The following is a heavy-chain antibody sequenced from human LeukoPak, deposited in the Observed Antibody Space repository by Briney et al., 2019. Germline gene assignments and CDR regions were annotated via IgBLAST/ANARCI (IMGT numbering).Heavy chain of an antibody. D-gene: IGHD5-12*01. CDR1: GYTFTSYD. Sequence: ASVKVSCKASGYTFTSYDINWVRPATGQGLEGMGWMNPNSGNTGYAQKFQGRVTMTRNTSISTAYMELSSLRSEDTAVYYCARGVGIVATISKKHFDYWGQGTLVTVSS. CDR2: MNPNSGNT. V-gene: IGHV1-8*01. CDR3: ARGVGIVATISKKHFDY. J-gene: IGHJ4*02.